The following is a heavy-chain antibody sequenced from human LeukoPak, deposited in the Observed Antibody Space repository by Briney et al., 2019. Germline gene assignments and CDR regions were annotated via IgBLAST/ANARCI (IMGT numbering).Heavy chain of an antibody. D-gene: IGHD3-22*01. CDR3: ARGEYYYESSGYPEY. Sequence: GGSLRLSCAASGFTFSNYDMHWVRQAPGKGLEWVAVIWYHGNTQYYADSVKGRFTISRDNSRNTLYLQMNSLRAEDTAVYYCARGEYYYESSGYPEYWGQGSLVTVSS. J-gene: IGHJ4*02. V-gene: IGHV3-33*08. CDR1: GFTFSNYD. CDR2: IWYHGNTQ.